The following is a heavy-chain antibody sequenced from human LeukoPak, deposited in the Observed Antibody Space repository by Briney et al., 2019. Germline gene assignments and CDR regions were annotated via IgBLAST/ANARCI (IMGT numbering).Heavy chain of an antibody. V-gene: IGHV3-73*01. CDR3: TRWDDTVTTSGRALDI. D-gene: IGHD4-17*01. CDR2: IRSKTNSYAT. CDR1: GFTFSGSA. Sequence: PGGSLRLSCAASGFTFSGSAMHWVRQASGKGLEWVGRIRSKTNSYATAYAASVKGRFTISRDDSKNTAYLQMNSLKTEDTAVYFCTRWDDTVTTSGRALDIWGQGAMVTVSS. J-gene: IGHJ3*02.